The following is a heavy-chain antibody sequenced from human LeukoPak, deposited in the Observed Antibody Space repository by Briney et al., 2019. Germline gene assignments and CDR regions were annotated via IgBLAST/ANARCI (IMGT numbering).Heavy chain of an antibody. CDR1: GGSISSSSYY. J-gene: IGHJ6*02. Sequence: PSETLSLTCTVSGGSISSSSYYWGWIRQPPGKGLEWIGSIYHSGSTYYNPSLKSRVTISVDTSKNQFSLKLSSVTAADTAVYYCAREAVRGRNYYYGMDVWGQGTTVTVSS. D-gene: IGHD3-10*01. CDR2: IYHSGST. CDR3: AREAVRGRNYYYGMDV. V-gene: IGHV4-39*07.